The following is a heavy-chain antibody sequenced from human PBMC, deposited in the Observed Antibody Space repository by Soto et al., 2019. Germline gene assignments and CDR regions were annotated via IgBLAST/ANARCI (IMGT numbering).Heavy chain of an antibody. J-gene: IGHJ6*02. Sequence: QITLKESGPTLVRPTQTLTLTCSFSGFSLNTNGMGVGWIRQPPGKALEWLAFIYWDEDKRYSPSLKTRLTVTTGTPKNEVGLTLPSLDPLDRGTYNCAVWKYEAGLDLWGQGTTVTVSS. D-gene: IGHD1-7*01. CDR1: GFSLNTNGMG. CDR2: IYWDEDK. CDR3: AVWKYEAGLDL. V-gene: IGHV2-5*02.